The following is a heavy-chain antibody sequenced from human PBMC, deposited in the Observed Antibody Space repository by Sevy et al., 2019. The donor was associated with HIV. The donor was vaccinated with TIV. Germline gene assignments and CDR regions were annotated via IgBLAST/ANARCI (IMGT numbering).Heavy chain of an antibody. V-gene: IGHV3-7*01. J-gene: IGHJ4*02. CDR1: GFTFSKYW. Sequence: GGSLRLSCAASGFTFSKYWMGWVRQAPGKGLEWVANIKQDAGQKYYVDSVKGRFTISRDNAKISLYLQMNSLRAEDTAVYFSARDDGNYYFHYWGQGTLVTVSS. D-gene: IGHD1-7*01. CDR3: ARDDGNYYFHY. CDR2: IKQDAGQK.